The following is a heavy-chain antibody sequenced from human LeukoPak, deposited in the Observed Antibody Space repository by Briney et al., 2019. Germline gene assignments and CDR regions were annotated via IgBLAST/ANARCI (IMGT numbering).Heavy chain of an antibody. Sequence: PGGSLRLSCAASGFTFNSYYINWVRQAPGKGLEWVSSISSSSGYIYYADSVKGRFTISRDNAKNSLYLQMNSLRAEDTAVYYCARTQKDYDSSGYDYWGQGTLVTVSS. D-gene: IGHD3-22*01. V-gene: IGHV3-21*01. J-gene: IGHJ4*02. CDR2: ISSSSGYI. CDR1: GFTFNSYY. CDR3: ARTQKDYDSSGYDY.